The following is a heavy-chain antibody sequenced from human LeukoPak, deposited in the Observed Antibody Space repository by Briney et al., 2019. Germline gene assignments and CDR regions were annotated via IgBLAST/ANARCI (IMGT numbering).Heavy chain of an antibody. CDR1: GYSFTSYW. V-gene: IGHV5-51*01. J-gene: IGHJ4*02. CDR2: IYRGDSEP. CDR3: ARRGYGSGSYYNPKPFDY. D-gene: IGHD3-10*01. Sequence: ESLKISCQGSGYSFTSYWIGWVRQMPGKGLEWMGIIYRGDSEPRYSPSFQGQVTISADKSISTAYLQWSSLKASDTAMYYCARRGYGSGSYYNPKPFDYWGQGTLVTVSS.